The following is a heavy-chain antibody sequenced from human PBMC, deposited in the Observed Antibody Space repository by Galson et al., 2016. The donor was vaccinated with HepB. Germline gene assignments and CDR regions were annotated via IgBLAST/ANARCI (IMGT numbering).Heavy chain of an antibody. V-gene: IGHV4-61*08. CDR1: GGSVRSNGYY. J-gene: IGHJ5*02. CDR3: SSLGVLTGAIDP. Sequence: SETLSLTCNVSGGSVRSNGYYWSWIRQPPGKGLEWIGYVYYTGSTKYSPSLKSRVTISVDTSKNLFSLKLNSVSPADTAVYYCSSLGVLTGAIDPWGQGTLVIVSS. CDR2: VYYTGST. D-gene: IGHD3-9*01.